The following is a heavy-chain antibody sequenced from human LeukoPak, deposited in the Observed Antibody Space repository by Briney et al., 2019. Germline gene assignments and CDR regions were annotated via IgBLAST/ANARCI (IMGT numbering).Heavy chain of an antibody. J-gene: IGHJ4*02. CDR3: ARVGYSSGWFRD. Sequence: PSETLSLTCTVSGGSISSSSYYWGWIRQPPGKGLEWIGSIYYSGSTYYNPSLKSRVTISVDTSKNQFSLKLSSVTAADTAVYYCARVGYSSGWFRDWGQGTLVTVSS. CDR1: GGSISSSSYY. V-gene: IGHV4-39*07. CDR2: IYYSGST. D-gene: IGHD6-19*01.